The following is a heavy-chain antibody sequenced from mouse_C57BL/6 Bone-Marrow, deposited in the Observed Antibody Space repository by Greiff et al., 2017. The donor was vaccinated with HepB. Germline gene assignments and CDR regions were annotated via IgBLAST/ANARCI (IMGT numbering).Heavy chain of an antibody. J-gene: IGHJ2*01. D-gene: IGHD2-2*01. V-gene: IGHV1-81*01. CDR1: GYTFTSYG. CDR3: ARKTMVNF. Sequence: VKLVESGAELARPGASVKLSCKASGYTFTSYGISWVKQRPGQGLEWIGEFYPRSGNTYYNEKFKGKATLTADKSSSTAYMELRSLTSEDSAVYFCARKTMVNFWGQGTTLTVSS. CDR2: FYPRSGNT.